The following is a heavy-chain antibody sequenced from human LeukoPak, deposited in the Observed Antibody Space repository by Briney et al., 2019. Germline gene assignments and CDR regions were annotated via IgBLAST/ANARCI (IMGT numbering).Heavy chain of an antibody. D-gene: IGHD3-10*01. J-gene: IGHJ4*02. CDR2: IFYSGST. V-gene: IGHV4-39*01. CDR1: GGSLSSSLSSSRYY. CDR3: ARNGSLMETFDS. Sequence: PSETLSLTCTVSGGSLSSSLSSSRYYWGWVRQPPGKRLEWIASIFYSGSTYYSPSFKSRVTISVDTPTNQFSLKMNSVTAADTVIYYCARNGSLMETFDSWGQGTLVTVSS.